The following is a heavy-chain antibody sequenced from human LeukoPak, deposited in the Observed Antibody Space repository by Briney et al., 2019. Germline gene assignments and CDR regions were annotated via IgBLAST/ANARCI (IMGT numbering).Heavy chain of an antibody. CDR2: IYYSGST. CDR1: GGSISTSDHF. CDR3: ARAGPHSYDSRGYSFASDAFDI. J-gene: IGHJ3*02. D-gene: IGHD3-22*01. Sequence: SETLSLTCSVSGGSISTSDHFWGWIRQPPGKNLEWIGSIYYSGSTYYSSSLRSRITISVDMSKNQFSLKLTSVTAADTAVYYCARAGPHSYDSRGYSFASDAFDIWGQGTMVTVSS. V-gene: IGHV4-39*07.